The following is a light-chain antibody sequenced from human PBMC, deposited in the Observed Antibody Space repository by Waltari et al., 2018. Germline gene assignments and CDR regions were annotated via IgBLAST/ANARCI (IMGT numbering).Light chain of an antibody. V-gene: IGKV3-20*01. CDR3: QHYVRLPAT. CDR1: QSVSRT. CDR2: GAS. Sequence: EIVLTHSPATLSLSPGERATLSCSANQSVSRTLAWYQQKPGQAPKLLIFGASIRATGIPDRFTGSGSGTDFSLTISSLEPEDFAIDFCQHYVRLPATFGQGTKVEIK. J-gene: IGKJ1*01.